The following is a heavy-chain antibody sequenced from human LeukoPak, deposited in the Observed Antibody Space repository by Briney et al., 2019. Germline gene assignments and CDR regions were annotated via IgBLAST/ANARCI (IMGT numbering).Heavy chain of an antibody. J-gene: IGHJ4*02. CDR2: IWYDGSKK. CDR3: ARDISRGSLDY. D-gene: IGHD2-15*01. CDR1: GFTFSSHG. Sequence: GRSLRLSCAASGFTFSSHGMYWVRQAPGKGLEWVALIWYDGSKKNYADSVKGRFTISRDNSKNTLYQQMNSLRAEDTAVYYCARDISRGSLDYWGQGTLVTVSS. V-gene: IGHV3-33*01.